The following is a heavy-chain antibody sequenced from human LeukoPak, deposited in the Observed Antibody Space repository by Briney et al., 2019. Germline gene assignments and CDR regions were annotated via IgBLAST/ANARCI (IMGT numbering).Heavy chain of an antibody. V-gene: IGHV3-11*05. J-gene: IGHJ4*02. Sequence: GGSLRLSCAASGFTFSDYYMTWIRQAPGKGLEWVSYISSSSSYRNYADSVKGRFTISRDNAKNSLYLQMNSLRAEDTAVYYCAREGPDCSGGSCYSGANYWGQGTLVTVSS. CDR1: GFTFSDYY. CDR2: ISSSSSYR. D-gene: IGHD2-15*01. CDR3: AREGPDCSGGSCYSGANY.